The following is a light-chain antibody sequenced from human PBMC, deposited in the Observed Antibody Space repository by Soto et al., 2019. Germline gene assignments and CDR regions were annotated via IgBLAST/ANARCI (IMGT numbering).Light chain of an antibody. Sequence: QPVLTQPASVSGSPGQSITISCTGTSSDVGGYNYVSWYQHHPGKAPKLMIYEVTNRPSGVSNRFSGSKSGNTASLTISGLQAEDEADYYCSSYRSSITVVFGRGTKLTVL. CDR3: SSYRSSITVV. V-gene: IGLV2-14*01. CDR2: EVT. J-gene: IGLJ2*01. CDR1: SSDVGGYNY.